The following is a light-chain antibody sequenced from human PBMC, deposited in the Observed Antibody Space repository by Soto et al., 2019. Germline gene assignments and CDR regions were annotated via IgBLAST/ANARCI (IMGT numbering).Light chain of an antibody. Sequence: QSVLTQPPSASGTPGQRVTISCSGSASNIGGNSVNWYQQRPGTAPQLLIYSDDQRPSGVPDRFSASKSDTSASLAISGLQAEDEADYYCETCDDSLNGGVFGGGTKLTVL. CDR3: ETCDDSLNGGV. J-gene: IGLJ3*02. V-gene: IGLV1-44*01. CDR2: SDD. CDR1: ASNIGGNS.